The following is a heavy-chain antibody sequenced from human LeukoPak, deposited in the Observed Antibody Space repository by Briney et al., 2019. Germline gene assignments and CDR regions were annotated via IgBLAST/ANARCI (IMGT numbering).Heavy chain of an antibody. V-gene: IGHV1-46*01. D-gene: IGHD2-15*01. CDR2: INPSGGST. Sequence: EASVKVSCKASGYTFTSYYMHWVRQAPGQGLEWMGIINPSGGSTSYAQKFQGRVTMTRDTSTSTVYMELSSLRSEDTAVYYCARGVVVVAATPGFYYMDVWGKGTTVTVSS. CDR1: GYTFTSYY. J-gene: IGHJ6*03. CDR3: ARGVVVVAATPGFYYMDV.